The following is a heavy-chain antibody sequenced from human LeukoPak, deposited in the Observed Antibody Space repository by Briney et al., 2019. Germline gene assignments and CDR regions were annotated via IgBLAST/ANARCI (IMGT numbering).Heavy chain of an antibody. D-gene: IGHD5-12*01. V-gene: IGHV1-2*02. CDR2: INPNSGGT. CDR3: ARVLGDIVATIVY. J-gene: IGHJ4*02. Sequence: ASVKVSCKASGYTFTGYYMHWVRQAPGQGPEWMGWINPNSGGTNYAQKFQGRVTMTRDTSISTAYMELSRLRSDDTAVYYCARVLGDIVATIVYWGQGTLVTVSS. CDR1: GYTFTGYY.